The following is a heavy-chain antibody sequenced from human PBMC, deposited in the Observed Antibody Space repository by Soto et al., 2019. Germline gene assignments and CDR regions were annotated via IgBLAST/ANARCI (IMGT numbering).Heavy chain of an antibody. CDR1: GGSFSGCY. CDR3: ARGSTKPAAILGLYHYGMDV. CDR2: INHSGST. Sequence: PSETLSLTCAVYGGSFSGCYWSWIRQPPGKGLEWIGEINHSGSTNYNPSLKSRVTISVDTSKNQFSLKLSSVTAADTAVYYCARGSTKPAAILGLYHYGMDVWGQGTTVTVSS. D-gene: IGHD2-2*02. V-gene: IGHV4-34*01. J-gene: IGHJ6*02.